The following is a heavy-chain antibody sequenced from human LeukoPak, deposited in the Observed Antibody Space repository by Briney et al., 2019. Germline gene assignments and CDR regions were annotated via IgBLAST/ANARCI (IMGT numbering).Heavy chain of an antibody. CDR2: ISAYNGNT. J-gene: IGHJ4*02. V-gene: IGHV1-18*01. D-gene: IGHD1-26*01. Sequence: GASVKVSCKASGYTFTSYGISWVRQAPGQGLEWMGWISAYNGNTNYAQKLQGRVTMTTDTSTSTAYMELRSLRSDDTAVYYCARDLPSGSYSGLGYWGQGTLVTVSS. CDR3: ARDLPSGSYSGLGY. CDR1: GYTFTSYG.